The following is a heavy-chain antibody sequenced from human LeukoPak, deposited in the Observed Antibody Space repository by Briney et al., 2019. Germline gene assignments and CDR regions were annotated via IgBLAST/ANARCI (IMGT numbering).Heavy chain of an antibody. D-gene: IGHD6-19*01. CDR1: GFTFSSYA. CDR2: ISSSGGST. Sequence: GGSLRLSCAASGFTFSSYAMNWVRQAPGKGLEWVSGISSSGGSTSYADSVKGRFTISRDNAKNSLYLQMNSLRAEDTAVYYCARDQRDNQWLGSLTLYYFDYWGQGTLVTVSS. J-gene: IGHJ4*02. V-gene: IGHV3-23*01. CDR3: ARDQRDNQWLGSLTLYYFDY.